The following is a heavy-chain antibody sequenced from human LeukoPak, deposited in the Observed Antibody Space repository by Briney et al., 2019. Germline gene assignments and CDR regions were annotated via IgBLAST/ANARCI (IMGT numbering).Heavy chain of an antibody. Sequence: ASETLSLTCTVSGGSISSSSYYWGWIRQPPGKGLEWIGSVYYTGASYYNPSLKSRVTISIDTSKKHFSLKLTSVTAADTAVYYCARGAPPQNWGQGTLVTVSS. CDR3: ARGAPPQN. CDR1: GGSISSSSYY. CDR2: VYYTGAS. V-gene: IGHV4-39*07. J-gene: IGHJ4*02.